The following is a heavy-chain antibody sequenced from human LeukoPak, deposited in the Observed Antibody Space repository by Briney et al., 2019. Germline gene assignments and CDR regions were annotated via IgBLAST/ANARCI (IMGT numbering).Heavy chain of an antibody. D-gene: IGHD3-16*02. CDR3: ASQIMITFGGVIARDY. V-gene: IGHV4-34*01. CDR2: INHSGST. CDR1: GGSFSGYY. Sequence: KPSETLSLTCAVYGGSFSGYYWSWIRQPPGKGLEWIGEINHSGSTNYNPSLKSRVTISVDTSKNQFSLKLSSVTAEDTAVYYCASQIMITFGGVIARDYWGQGTLVTVSS. J-gene: IGHJ4*02.